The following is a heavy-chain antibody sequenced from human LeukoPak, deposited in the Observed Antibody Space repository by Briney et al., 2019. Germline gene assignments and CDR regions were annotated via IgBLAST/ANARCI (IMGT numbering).Heavy chain of an antibody. V-gene: IGHV3-48*03. D-gene: IGHD3-10*02. CDR3: AELGITMIGGV. Sequence: GRSLRLSCAASGFTFNSYEMNWVRQAPGKGLEWVSHSSSSGSTIYYADSVKGRFTISGDNAKNSLYLQMNSLRAEDTAVYYCAELGITMIGGVWGKGTTVTISS. J-gene: IGHJ6*04. CDR1: GFTFNSYE. CDR2: SSSSGSTI.